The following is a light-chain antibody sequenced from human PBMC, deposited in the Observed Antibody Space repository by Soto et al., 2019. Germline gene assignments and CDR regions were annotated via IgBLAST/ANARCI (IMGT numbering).Light chain of an antibody. V-gene: IGKV1-5*01. J-gene: IGKJ1*01. CDR1: QSISNW. CDR3: QQYNSYST. CDR2: DVS. Sequence: DIHMTHAPYTLSASVGDRVTITCRASQSISNWLAWYQQKPGKAPTLLIYDVSRLESGVPSRLSGSGSGTEFTLTINSMKPDDFATYYCQQYNSYSTFGQGTKVDIK.